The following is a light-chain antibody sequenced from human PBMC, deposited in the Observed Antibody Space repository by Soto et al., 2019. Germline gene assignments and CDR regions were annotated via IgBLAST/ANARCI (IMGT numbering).Light chain of an antibody. CDR1: QNININ. J-gene: IGKJ5*01. CDR3: QQYENLPT. CDR2: DAS. Sequence: IRMSHSPSSRSASVGDRGTITCQASQNININLNWYKQKPGRAPKLLIYDASNLEAGVPSRFRGSGSGTDFTFTISRLQPEDIATYYCQQYENLPTFGHGVRLEIK. V-gene: IGKV1-33*01.